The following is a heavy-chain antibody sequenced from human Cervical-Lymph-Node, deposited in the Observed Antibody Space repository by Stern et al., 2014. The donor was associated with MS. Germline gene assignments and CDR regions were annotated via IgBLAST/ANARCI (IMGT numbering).Heavy chain of an antibody. D-gene: IGHD5-24*01. J-gene: IGHJ4*02. CDR1: GYTFSTYA. CDR3: ASLSSTIAEQFDY. Sequence: VQLVESGGGVVQPGRALRLSCAASGYTFSTYAMHWVRQAPGEGLEWVAVISYDGNYKYYADSVKGRFTISRDNSKNTLYLQMNSLRAEDTAVYYCASLSSTIAEQFDYWGQGTLVTVSS. CDR2: ISYDGNYK. V-gene: IGHV3-30*04.